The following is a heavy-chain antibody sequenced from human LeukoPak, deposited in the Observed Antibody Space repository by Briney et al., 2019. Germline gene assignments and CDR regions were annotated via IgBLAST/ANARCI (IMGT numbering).Heavy chain of an antibody. J-gene: IGHJ4*02. CDR2: IHPNNGAT. CDR1: GYTFAGSGWY. Sequence: ASVKVSCKASGYTFAGSGWYLYWLRQAPGQGLECVGWIHPNNGATLYAQKFQGRVAMTTDTSISTAYMELSRLRPDDTAMYYCARDGPAQMVDFDYWGQGTLVTVSS. V-gene: IGHV1-2*02. D-gene: IGHD3-10*01. CDR3: ARDGPAQMVDFDY.